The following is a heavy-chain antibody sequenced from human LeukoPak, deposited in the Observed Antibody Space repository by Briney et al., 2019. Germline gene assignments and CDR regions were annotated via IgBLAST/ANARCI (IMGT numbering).Heavy chain of an antibody. Sequence: PGGSLRLSCAASGFTFNIYAMHWVRQAPGKGLEWVAVISYDESDKYYADSVKGRFTISRDNSKNTLYLQMNSLRVEDTAVYYCSRTSWDLRQDYTVSNYYDHWGQGTQVIVSS. V-gene: IGHV3-30*04. J-gene: IGHJ4*02. CDR3: SRTSWDLRQDYTVSNYYDH. CDR2: ISYDESDK. CDR1: GFTFNIYA. D-gene: IGHD1-26*01.